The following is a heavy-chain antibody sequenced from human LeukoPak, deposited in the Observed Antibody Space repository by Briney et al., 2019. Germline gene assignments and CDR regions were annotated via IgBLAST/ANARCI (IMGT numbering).Heavy chain of an antibody. CDR2: VWFDGSKK. J-gene: IGHJ4*02. V-gene: IGHV3-33*01. D-gene: IGHD2/OR15-2a*01. CDR1: GFTFSSYG. Sequence: GGSLRLSCAASGFTFSSYGMHWVRQAPGKGLEWVAGVWFDGSKKSYADSVKGRFTISRDSSKNTLSLQMISLRSEDTAVYYCARGYGNSGYNYFDYWGQGTLLTVSS. CDR3: ARGYGNSGYNYFDY.